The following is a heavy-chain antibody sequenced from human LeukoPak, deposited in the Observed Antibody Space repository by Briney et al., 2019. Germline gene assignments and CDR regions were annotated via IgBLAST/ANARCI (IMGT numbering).Heavy chain of an antibody. CDR3: ARHPSTPSSYYYGSGSYYTGWFDP. CDR2: IYYSGST. D-gene: IGHD3-10*01. CDR1: GGSISSSSYY. J-gene: IGHJ5*02. V-gene: IGHV4-39*01. Sequence: KTSETLSLTCTVSGGSISSSSYYWGWIRQPPGKGLEWIGSIYYSGSTYYNPSLKSRVTISVDTSKNQFSLKLSSVTAADTAVYYCARHPSTPSSYYYGSGSYYTGWFDPWGQGTLVTVSS.